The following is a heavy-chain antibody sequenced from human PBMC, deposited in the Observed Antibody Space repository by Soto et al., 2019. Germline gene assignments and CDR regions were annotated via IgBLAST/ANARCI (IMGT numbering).Heavy chain of an antibody. J-gene: IGHJ5*02. CDR2: ISYDGSNK. D-gene: IGHD1-1*01. Sequence: QVQLVESGGGVVQPGRSLRLSCAASGFTFSSYAMHWVRQAPGKGREWVAVISYDGSNKYYADSVKGRFTISRDNSKNTLYLQMNSLRAEDTAVYYCARGGKAGTPVNWFDPWGQGTLVTVSS. V-gene: IGHV3-30-3*01. CDR3: ARGGKAGTPVNWFDP. CDR1: GFTFSSYA.